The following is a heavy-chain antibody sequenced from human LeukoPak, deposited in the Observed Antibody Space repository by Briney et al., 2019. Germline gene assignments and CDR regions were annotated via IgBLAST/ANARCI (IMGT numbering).Heavy chain of an antibody. CDR2: IKSKTDGGTI. V-gene: IGHV3-15*01. Sequence: GGSLRLSCAASGLTFRNAWMTWVRQAPGKGLEWVGRIKSKTDGGTIDYAAPVKGRFTISRDDSKNTLFLQMSRLRTEDTAVYYCTTDEAAGTDYWGQGTLVTVSS. J-gene: IGHJ4*02. CDR1: GLTFRNAW. CDR3: TTDEAAGTDY. D-gene: IGHD6-13*01.